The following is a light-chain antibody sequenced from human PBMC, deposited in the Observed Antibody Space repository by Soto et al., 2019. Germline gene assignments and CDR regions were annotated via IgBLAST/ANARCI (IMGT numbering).Light chain of an antibody. Sequence: DIQMTQSPSTLSASVGDRVTITCRASQSISTWLAWYQHKPGKAPKFLIYTASNLERGVPSRFSGSGSGTEFTLTISSLQSDDFATYFCQQYNSYPWTFGQGTKVEIK. CDR1: QSISTW. CDR3: QQYNSYPWT. CDR2: TAS. V-gene: IGKV1-5*03. J-gene: IGKJ1*01.